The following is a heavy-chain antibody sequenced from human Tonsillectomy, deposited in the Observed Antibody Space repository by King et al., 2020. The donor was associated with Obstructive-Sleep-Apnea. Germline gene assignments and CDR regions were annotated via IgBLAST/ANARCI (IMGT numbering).Heavy chain of an antibody. Sequence: VQLVESGGGLVQPGGSLRLSCAASGFSFSSFKMNWVRQAQGKGLEWVSTISIGGDTYYEDSVKGRFTISRDNSKNTLYLQLNSLRAEDTAVYYCAKVTVWGQRGYFDYWGQGTLVTVSS. CDR1: GFSFSSFK. J-gene: IGHJ4*02. V-gene: IGHV3-23*04. D-gene: IGHD3-16*01. CDR2: ISIGGDT. CDR3: AKVTVWGQRGYFDY.